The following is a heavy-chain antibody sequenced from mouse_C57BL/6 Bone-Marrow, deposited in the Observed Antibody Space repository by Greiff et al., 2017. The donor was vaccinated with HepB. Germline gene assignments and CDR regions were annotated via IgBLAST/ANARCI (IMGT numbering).Heavy chain of an antibody. CDR2: IDPSDSYT. CDR1: GYTFTSYW. D-gene: IGHD1-1*01. Sequence: VQLQQPGAELVKPGASVKLSCKASGYTFTSYWMQWVKQRPGQGLEWIGEIDPSDSYTNYNQKFKGKATLTVYTASSTAYMQLSSLTSEDSAVYYCAPYYYGSSPDWYFDVWGTGTTVTVSS. CDR3: APYYYGSSPDWYFDV. J-gene: IGHJ1*03. V-gene: IGHV1-50*01.